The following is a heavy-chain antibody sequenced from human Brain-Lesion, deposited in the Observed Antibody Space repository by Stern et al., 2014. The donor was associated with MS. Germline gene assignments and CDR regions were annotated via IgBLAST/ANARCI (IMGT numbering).Heavy chain of an antibody. CDR3: ARALRVNYDFWSGPKAYYYYYMDL. V-gene: IGHV7-4-1*02. D-gene: IGHD3-3*01. CDR2: INTNTGHP. CDR1: GYTFTSYA. J-gene: IGHJ6*03. Sequence: VQLVQSGAEVKKPGASVKVSCKASGYTFTSYAMNWVRQAPGQGLEWMGWINTNTGHPTYAQGFTGRFVFSLDTSVSTAYLQISSLKVEDTALYYCARALRVNYDFWSGPKAYYYYYMDLWGKGTTVTVSS.